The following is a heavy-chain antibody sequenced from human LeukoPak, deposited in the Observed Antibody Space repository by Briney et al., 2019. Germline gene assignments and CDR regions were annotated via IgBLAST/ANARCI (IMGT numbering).Heavy chain of an antibody. Sequence: PGGSLRLSCSASGFTFRNAWMSWVRQAPGKGLEWVGRIKSKTDGGTTAYAAPVKGRFTISRDDSKNTLYLQMNSLKTEDTAVYYCTTDCDYSDYPLLGWGQGTLVTVSS. D-gene: IGHD4-11*01. CDR1: GFTFRNAW. J-gene: IGHJ4*02. CDR3: TTDCDYSDYPLLG. CDR2: IKSKTDGGTT. V-gene: IGHV3-15*01.